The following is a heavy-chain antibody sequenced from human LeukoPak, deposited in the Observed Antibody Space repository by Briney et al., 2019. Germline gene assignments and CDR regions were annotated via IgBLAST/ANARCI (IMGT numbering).Heavy chain of an antibody. CDR2: IIPIFGTA. Sequence: SVKVSCKASGGTFSSYAISWVRQAPGQGLEWMGGIIPIFGTANYAQKFQGRVTITADESTSTAYMELSRLRSDDTAVYYCASKWVTYYYNSSAYHYPTDVFDIWGQGTMVTVSS. CDR3: ASKWVTYYYNSSAYHYPTDVFDI. CDR1: GGTFSSYA. V-gene: IGHV1-69*13. D-gene: IGHD3-22*01. J-gene: IGHJ3*02.